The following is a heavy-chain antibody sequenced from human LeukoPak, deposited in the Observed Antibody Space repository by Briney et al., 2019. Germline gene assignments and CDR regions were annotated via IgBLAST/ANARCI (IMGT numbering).Heavy chain of an antibody. CDR1: VYTFTSYD. V-gene: IGHV1-8*03. CDR2: MNPNSGNT. D-gene: IGHD1-26*01. J-gene: IGHJ4*02. Sequence: ASVKVSCKASVYTFTSYDINWVRQATGQGLEWMGWMNPNSGNTGYAQKFQGRVTITRNTSISTAYMELSSLRSEDTAVYYCARDIVGATGFDYWGQGTLVTVSS. CDR3: ARDIVGATGFDY.